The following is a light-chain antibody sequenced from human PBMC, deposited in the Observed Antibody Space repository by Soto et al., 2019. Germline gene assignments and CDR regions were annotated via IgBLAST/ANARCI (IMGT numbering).Light chain of an antibody. CDR1: SSDVGRYDF. CDR2: DVS. Sequence: QSALAQPASVSGSPGQSITISCTGTSSDVGRYDFVSWFQQHPGKAPKLMIYDVSIRPSGVSDHFSGSKSGNTASLTISGLQAEDEADYYCSSCTTSSIFVFATGTKVP. J-gene: IGLJ1*01. CDR3: SSCTTSSIFV. V-gene: IGLV2-14*01.